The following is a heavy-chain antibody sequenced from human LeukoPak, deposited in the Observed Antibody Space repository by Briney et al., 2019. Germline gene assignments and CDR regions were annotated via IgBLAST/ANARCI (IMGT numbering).Heavy chain of an antibody. Sequence: ASVKVSCKASGYTFTSYDINWVRQATGQGLEWMGWMNPNSGNTGYAQKFQGRVTMTRNTSISTAYMELSSLRSEDTAVYYCARSRAYSSSEDYWGQGTLVTVSS. V-gene: IGHV1-8*01. CDR2: MNPNSGNT. CDR3: ARSRAYSSSEDY. J-gene: IGHJ4*02. CDR1: GYTFTSYD. D-gene: IGHD6-6*01.